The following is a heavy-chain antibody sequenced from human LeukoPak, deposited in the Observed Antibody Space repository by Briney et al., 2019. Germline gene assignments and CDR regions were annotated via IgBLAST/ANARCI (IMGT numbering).Heavy chain of an antibody. CDR2: IYYSGST. CDR3: ARLYDSRDYNWFDP. Sequence: PSETLSLTCTVSGGSISSHYWSWIRQPPGKGLEWIGYIYYSGSTNYNPSLKSRVTISVDTSKNQFSLKLSSVTAADTAVYYCARLYDSRDYNWFDPWGQGTLVTVSS. CDR1: GGSISSHY. J-gene: IGHJ5*02. V-gene: IGHV4-59*11. D-gene: IGHD3-22*01.